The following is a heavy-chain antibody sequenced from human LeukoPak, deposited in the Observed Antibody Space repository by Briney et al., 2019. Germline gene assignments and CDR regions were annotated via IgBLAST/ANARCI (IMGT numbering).Heavy chain of an antibody. Sequence: ASVKVSCKASGYTFSGNYMHWVRQAPGQGLEWMGWINPNSGGTNYAQKFQRRVTMTRDTSISTAYMEVSRLRSDDTAAYYCARGLAAAGYNWFDPWGQGTLVTVSS. CDR3: ARGLAAAGYNWFDP. V-gene: IGHV1-2*02. D-gene: IGHD6-13*01. CDR1: GYTFSGNY. CDR2: INPNSGGT. J-gene: IGHJ5*02.